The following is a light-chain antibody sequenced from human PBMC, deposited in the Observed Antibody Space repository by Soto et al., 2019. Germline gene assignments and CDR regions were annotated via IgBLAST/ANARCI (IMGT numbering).Light chain of an antibody. CDR3: QQHYSTPLT. CDR1: QSVLYSSNNQNY. CDR2: WAS. Sequence: DIVMTQSPDSLAVSLGERATINCKSSQSVLYSSNNQNYLAWYQQKPGQPPKLLIYWASIRESGVPDRFSGSGSGTDXXLXXSXLQAEDVAXXXXQQHYSTPLTFGQGTKVEIK. J-gene: IGKJ1*01. V-gene: IGKV4-1*01.